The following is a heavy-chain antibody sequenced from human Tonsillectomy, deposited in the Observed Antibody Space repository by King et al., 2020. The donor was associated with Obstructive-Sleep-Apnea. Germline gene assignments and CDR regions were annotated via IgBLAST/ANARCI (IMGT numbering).Heavy chain of an antibody. CDR3: ARHEYGVGYAY. Sequence: VQLQESGPGLVKPSETLSLTCTVSGGSIRGFHWSWLRQSPGKGLEFLASMYHTGSTTYNPSLRSRVTISIDMSKEQFSLKLNSVTAADTALYFCARHEYGVGYAYWGQGTLVTVSS. CDR2: MYHTGST. J-gene: IGHJ4*02. D-gene: IGHD2-2*01. CDR1: GGSIRGFH. V-gene: IGHV4-59*08.